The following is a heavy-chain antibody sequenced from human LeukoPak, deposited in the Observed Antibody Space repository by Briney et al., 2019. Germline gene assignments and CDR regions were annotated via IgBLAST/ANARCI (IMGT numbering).Heavy chain of an antibody. Sequence: PSQTLSLTCTVSGGSISSGGYYWSWIRQHPGKGLEWIGYIYYSGSTYYNPSLKSRVTISVDTSKNQFSLKLSSVTAADTAVYYCARSYSGYDSPDYWGQGTLVTVSS. V-gene: IGHV4-31*03. CDR3: ARSYSGYDSPDY. CDR1: GGSISSGGYY. CDR2: IYYSGST. J-gene: IGHJ4*02. D-gene: IGHD5-12*01.